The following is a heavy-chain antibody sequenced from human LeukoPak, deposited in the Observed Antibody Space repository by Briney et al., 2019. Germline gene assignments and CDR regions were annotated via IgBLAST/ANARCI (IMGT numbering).Heavy chain of an antibody. J-gene: IGHJ4*02. CDR2: INAGNGNT. CDR1: GYTFTSYA. CDR3: ARAPRPMASLDY. Sequence: ASVKVSCKASGYTFTSYAMHWVRQAPGQRLEWMGWINAGNGNTKYSQKFQGRVTITRDTSASTAYMELSSLRSEDTAVYYCARAPRPMASLDYWGQGTLVTVSS. D-gene: IGHD3-10*01. V-gene: IGHV1-3*01.